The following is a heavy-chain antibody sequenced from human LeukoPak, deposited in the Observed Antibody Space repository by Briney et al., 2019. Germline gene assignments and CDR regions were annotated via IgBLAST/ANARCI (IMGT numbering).Heavy chain of an antibody. V-gene: IGHV4-61*03. D-gene: IGHD5-24*01. CDR1: GGSVSSGSYY. CDR3: ARGRDGYKSAFDI. J-gene: IGHJ3*02. CDR2: IYYGGST. Sequence: SETLSLTCTVSGGSVSSGSYYWRWIRQPPGKGLEWIGYIYYGGSTNYNPSLKSRVTISVDTSKNHFSLSLNSVTAADTAVYYCARGRDGYKSAFDIWGQGTMVTVSS.